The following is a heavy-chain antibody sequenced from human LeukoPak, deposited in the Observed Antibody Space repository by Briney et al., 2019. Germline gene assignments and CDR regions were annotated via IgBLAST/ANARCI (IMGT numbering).Heavy chain of an antibody. V-gene: IGHV4-30-4*08. J-gene: IGHJ5*02. Sequence: PSQTLSLTCTVSGDSITGGDYYWTWIRHPPGKGLEGVAYIHFSGNTYYNPSLKSRLTISVDTYKNPFSLKLSFVTAADTAIYYCARHLSGSSWFDPWGQGTLVTVSS. CDR2: IHFSGNT. D-gene: IGHD1-26*01. CDR1: GDSITGGDYY. CDR3: ARHLSGSSWFDP.